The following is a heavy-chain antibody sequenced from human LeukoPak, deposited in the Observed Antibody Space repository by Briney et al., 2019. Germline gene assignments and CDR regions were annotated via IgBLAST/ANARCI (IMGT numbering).Heavy chain of an antibody. CDR1: GFTFSSYG. CDR2: ISGSGGST. J-gene: IGHJ4*02. V-gene: IGHV3-23*01. D-gene: IGHD6-13*01. CDR3: AKFIAAPFYFDY. Sequence: GGSLRLSCAASGFTFSSYGMRCVRQAPGKGLEWVSAISGSGGSTYYADSVKGRFTISRDNAKNSLYLQMNSLRPEDTAVYYCAKFIAAPFYFDYWGQGTLVTVSS.